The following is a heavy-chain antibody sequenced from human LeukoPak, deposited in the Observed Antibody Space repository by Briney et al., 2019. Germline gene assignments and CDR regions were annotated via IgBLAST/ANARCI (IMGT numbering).Heavy chain of an antibody. CDR1: GFTFSSYA. Sequence: GGSLRLSCAASGFTFSSYAMSWVRQAPGKGLEWVSAISGSGGSTYYADSVKGRFTISRDNSKNTLYLQMNSLRAEDTAVYYCAKDPSRPYYDSSGFGVDRWFDPWGQGTLVTVSS. D-gene: IGHD3-22*01. CDR2: ISGSGGST. CDR3: AKDPSRPYYDSSGFGVDRWFDP. J-gene: IGHJ5*02. V-gene: IGHV3-23*01.